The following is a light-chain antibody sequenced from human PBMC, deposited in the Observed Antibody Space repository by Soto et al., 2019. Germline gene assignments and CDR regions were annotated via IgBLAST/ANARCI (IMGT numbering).Light chain of an antibody. J-gene: IGKJ3*01. V-gene: IGKV3-11*01. CDR1: QSVSSY. CDR3: QQRSNWPFT. CDR2: DAS. Sequence: EIVLTQSPATLSLSPGERVTLSCRASQSVSSYLAWYQQKPGQAPRLLIYDASNRATGIPARFSGSGSGTDFTLTIGSLEPEDFAVYSCQQRSNWPFTFDPGTKVDIK.